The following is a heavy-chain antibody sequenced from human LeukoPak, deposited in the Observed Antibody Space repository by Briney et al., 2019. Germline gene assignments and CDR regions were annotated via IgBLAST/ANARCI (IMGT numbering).Heavy chain of an antibody. V-gene: IGHV3-7*01. CDR1: GFTFSASW. D-gene: IGHD1-26*01. CDR2: IKDNGRGE. Sequence: GGSLRLSCAASGFTFSASWMTWVRQAPGKGLEWVANIKDNGRGEYYVDSEKGRFTVSRDNAKNSVYLQMNSLRAEDTAVYYCARDGSRGWDYWGQGTLVTVSS. J-gene: IGHJ4*02. CDR3: ARDGSRGWDY.